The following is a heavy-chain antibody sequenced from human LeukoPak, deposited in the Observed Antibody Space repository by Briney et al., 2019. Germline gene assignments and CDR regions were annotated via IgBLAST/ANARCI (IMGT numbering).Heavy chain of an antibody. V-gene: IGHV4-59*12. Sequence: SETLSLTCTVSGGSISSYYWSWIRQPPGKGVEWIGYIYYSGSTNYNPSLKSRVTISVDTSKNQFSLKLSSVTAADTAVYYCARGGVMVAGTPYYYYGMDVWGQGTTVTVSS. J-gene: IGHJ6*02. CDR2: IYYSGST. CDR1: GGSISSYY. CDR3: ARGGVMVAGTPYYYYGMDV. D-gene: IGHD2-8*01.